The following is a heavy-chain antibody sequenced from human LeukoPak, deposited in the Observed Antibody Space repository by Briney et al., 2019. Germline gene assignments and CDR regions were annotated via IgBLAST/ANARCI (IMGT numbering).Heavy chain of an antibody. Sequence: SETLSLTCTVSDDSISSGYYWGWIRQPPGKGLEWIGSLYHTGSTYYNPSLKSRVTISIDTSKKQFSLRLSSVTAADTAVYYCARGWSPYSSGWSIDAFDIWGQGTMVTVSS. CDR1: DDSISSGYY. CDR2: LYHTGST. V-gene: IGHV4-38-2*02. CDR3: ARGWSPYSSGWSIDAFDI. D-gene: IGHD6-19*01. J-gene: IGHJ3*02.